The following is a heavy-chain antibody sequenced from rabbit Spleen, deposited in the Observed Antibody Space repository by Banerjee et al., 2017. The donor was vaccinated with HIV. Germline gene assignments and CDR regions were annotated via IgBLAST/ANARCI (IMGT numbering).Heavy chain of an antibody. Sequence: QSLEESGGDLVKPGGTLTLTCKASGFSFNNRHYMCWVRQAPGKGLEWIGCINTGSGSAYYASWAKGRFTISKTSSTTVTLQMTSLTAADTATYFCARDAYVYDSGNDFATGNLWGQGTLVTVS. CDR1: GFSFNNRHY. J-gene: IGHJ3*01. CDR3: ARDAYVYDSGNDFATGNL. D-gene: IGHD6-1*01. CDR2: INTGSGSA. V-gene: IGHV1S40*01.